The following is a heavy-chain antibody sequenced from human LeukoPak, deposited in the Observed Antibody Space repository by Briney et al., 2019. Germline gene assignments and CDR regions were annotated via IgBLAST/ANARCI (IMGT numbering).Heavy chain of an antibody. CDR3: AKDWTGTKPFDL. V-gene: IGHV3-48*01. J-gene: IGHJ2*01. CDR1: GFNLGTYS. Sequence: GGSLRLSCAASGFNLGTYSMNWVRQAPGKGLEWVSYISSSGSTMYYADSVKGRFTISRDNAKNSLYLQMNSLRAEDTAVYYCAKDWTGTKPFDLWGRGTLVTVSS. D-gene: IGHD3/OR15-3a*01. CDR2: ISSSGSTM.